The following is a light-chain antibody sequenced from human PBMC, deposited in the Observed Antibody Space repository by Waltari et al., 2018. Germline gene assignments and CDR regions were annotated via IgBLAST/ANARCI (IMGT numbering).Light chain of an antibody. J-gene: IGLJ1*01. CDR2: DVS. Sequence: QSALTQPASVSGSPGQSITISCTGTSSDVGGYNYVSWYQQHPGKAPKLMIYDVSKRPSVVSNLFSGSKSGNTASLTISGLQAEDEADYYCSSYTSSSTPYVFGTGTKVTVL. CDR1: SSDVGGYNY. V-gene: IGLV2-14*01. CDR3: SSYTSSSTPYV.